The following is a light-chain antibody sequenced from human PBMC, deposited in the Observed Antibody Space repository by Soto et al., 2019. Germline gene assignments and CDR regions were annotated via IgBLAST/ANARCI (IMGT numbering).Light chain of an antibody. CDR1: QSISSSF. V-gene: IGKV3-20*01. J-gene: IGKJ2*01. CDR3: QQYNALWYT. Sequence: EIVLSQSPGTLSLSPGERAALSCRASQSISSSFLAWYQHKPGQAPRLLIYGASNRATGIPDRFSGSGSGTDFTLTISSLQPEDVATYYCQQYNALWYTFGQGTKV. CDR2: GAS.